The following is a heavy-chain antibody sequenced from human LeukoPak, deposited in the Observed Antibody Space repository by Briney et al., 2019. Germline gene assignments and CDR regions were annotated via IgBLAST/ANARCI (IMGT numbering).Heavy chain of an antibody. J-gene: IGHJ4*02. CDR1: SYTFTSYG. Sequence: GASVKVSCKASSYTFTSYGIGWVRQAPGQGLEWMGWISAYNGNTNYAQKLQGRVTMTTDTSTSTAYMELRSLRSDDTAVYYCARGPVPPDYYDSSGPPPHFDYWGQGTLVTVSS. CDR3: ARGPVPPDYYDSSGPPPHFDY. V-gene: IGHV1-18*01. D-gene: IGHD3-22*01. CDR2: ISAYNGNT.